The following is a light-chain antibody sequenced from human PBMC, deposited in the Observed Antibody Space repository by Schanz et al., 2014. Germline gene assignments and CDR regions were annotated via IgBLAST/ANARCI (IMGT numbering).Light chain of an antibody. CDR2: GAS. V-gene: IGKV3D-15*01. J-gene: IGKJ2*01. CDR1: QSVSSSY. CDR3: QQYNNWPPYT. Sequence: EIVMTQSPGTLSLSPGERATLSCRASQSVSSSYLAWYQQKPGQAPRLLIYGASSRATGIPDRFSGSGSGTELTLTISSLQSEDFAVYYCQQYNNWPPYTFGQGTKLEIK.